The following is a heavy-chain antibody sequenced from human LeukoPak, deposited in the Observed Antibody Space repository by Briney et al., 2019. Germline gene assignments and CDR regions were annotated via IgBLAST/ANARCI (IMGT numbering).Heavy chain of an antibody. V-gene: IGHV3-7*01. CDR2: IKQDGSEK. CDR3: ARDVVVVVAATDDYYYGMDV. CDR1: GFTFSSYW. D-gene: IGHD2-15*01. Sequence: PGESPRLSCAASGFTFSSYWMSWVRQAPGKGLEWVANIKQDGSEKYYVDSVKGRFTISRDNAKNSLYLQMNSLRAEDTAVYYCARDVVVVVAATDDYYYGMDVWGQGTTVTVS. J-gene: IGHJ6*02.